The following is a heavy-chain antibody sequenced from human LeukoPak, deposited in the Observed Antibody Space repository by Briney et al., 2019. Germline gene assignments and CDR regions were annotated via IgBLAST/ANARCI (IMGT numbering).Heavy chain of an antibody. Sequence: SVKVSCKASGGTFSSYAISCVRQDPGQRLEWMGGIIPIIGTANYAQKFQGRVTITADKSTSTAYMKLSSLRSEDTAVYYCASSFCGDIVATIGCDYWGQGTLVTVSS. CDR3: ASSFCGDIVATIGCDY. CDR1: GGTFSSYA. V-gene: IGHV1-69*06. CDR2: IIPIIGTA. J-gene: IGHJ4*02. D-gene: IGHD5-12*01.